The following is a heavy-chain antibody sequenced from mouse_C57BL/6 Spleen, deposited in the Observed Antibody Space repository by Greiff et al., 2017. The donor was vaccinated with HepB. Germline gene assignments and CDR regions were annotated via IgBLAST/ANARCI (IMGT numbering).Heavy chain of an antibody. J-gene: IGHJ1*03. CDR1: GYTFSSSW. CDR3: AIYRRGYFDV. D-gene: IGHD2-1*01. Sequence: QVQLQQSGPELVKPGASVKISCKASGYTFSSSWMNWVKQRPGKGLEWIGRIYPGDGDTNYNGKFKGKATLTADKSSSTAYMQLSSLTSEDSAVYFCAIYRRGYFDVWGTGTTVTVSS. CDR2: IYPGDGDT. V-gene: IGHV1-82*01.